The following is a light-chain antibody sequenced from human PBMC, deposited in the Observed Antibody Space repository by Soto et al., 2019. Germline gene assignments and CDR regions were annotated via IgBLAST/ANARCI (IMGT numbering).Light chain of an antibody. CDR1: QTITSN. J-gene: IGKJ4*01. V-gene: IGKV3-20*01. CDR2: GAS. CDR3: QQYDNSPLT. Sequence: EVVLTQSPATLSVSPGNTVTLSCRANQTITSNLAWYQQKPGQAPRLLIYGASNRATGIPDRFSGSGSGTDFTLTISRLEPEDFAVYYCQQYDNSPLTFGGGTKVDIK.